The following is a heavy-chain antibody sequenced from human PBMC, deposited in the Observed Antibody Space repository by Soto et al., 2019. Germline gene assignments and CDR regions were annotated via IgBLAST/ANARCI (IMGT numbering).Heavy chain of an antibody. CDR1: GFTFSSYA. V-gene: IGHV3-23*01. J-gene: IGHJ4*02. Sequence: GGSLRLSCAASGFTFSSYAMSWVRQAPGKGLEWVSAISGSGGSTYYADSVKGRFTISRDNSKNTLYLRMNSLRAEDTAVYYCAKIPYDFWSGYYKIYYFDYWGQGTLVTVSS. D-gene: IGHD3-3*01. CDR3: AKIPYDFWSGYYKIYYFDY. CDR2: ISGSGGST.